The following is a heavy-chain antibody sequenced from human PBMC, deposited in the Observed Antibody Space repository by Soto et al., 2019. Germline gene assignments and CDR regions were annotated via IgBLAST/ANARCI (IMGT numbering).Heavy chain of an antibody. CDR2: IYYSGST. J-gene: IGHJ6*02. Sequence: PSETLSLTCTVSGGSISSGDYYWSWIRQPPGKGLEWIGYIYYSGSTYYNPSLKSRVTISVDTSKNQFSLKLSSVTAADTALYYCARTSLGYCINGVCYQGGSYYSGMDVCGQGTTVTVYS. V-gene: IGHV4-30-4*01. CDR1: GGSISSGDYY. D-gene: IGHD2-8*01. CDR3: ARTSLGYCINGVCYQGGSYYSGMDV.